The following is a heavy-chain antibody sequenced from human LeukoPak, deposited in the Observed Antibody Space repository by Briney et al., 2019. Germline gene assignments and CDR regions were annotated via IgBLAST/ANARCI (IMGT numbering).Heavy chain of an antibody. J-gene: IGHJ5*02. D-gene: IGHD2-15*01. CDR1: GFTINSYA. Sequence: GGSLRLSCAATGFTINSYAMNWVRQAPGKGLEWVSAMSGTGGTTWYADSVKGRFTVSRDNSKNTLYVEMNSLRVEDTAVYYCAKGGYTTWFDPWGQGTLVTVSS. V-gene: IGHV3-23*01. CDR3: AKGGYTTWFDP. CDR2: MSGTGGTT.